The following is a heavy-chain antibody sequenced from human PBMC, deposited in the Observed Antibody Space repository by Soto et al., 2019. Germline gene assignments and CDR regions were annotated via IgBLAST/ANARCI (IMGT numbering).Heavy chain of an antibody. Sequence: QVQLVESWGVVVQPGGSLRLSCTTSGFTFNTYGMYWVRQAPGKGLEWVAIIWYDGSNKYYGDSVKGRFTISRDNSKNTLYLQMNSLRAEDTALYYCARGDCTGAYCYSWPFNYGVDVWGQGTTVTVSS. CDR1: GFTFNTYG. CDR2: IWYDGSNK. D-gene: IGHD2-15*01. CDR3: ARGDCTGAYCYSWPFNYGVDV. V-gene: IGHV3-33*08. J-gene: IGHJ6*02.